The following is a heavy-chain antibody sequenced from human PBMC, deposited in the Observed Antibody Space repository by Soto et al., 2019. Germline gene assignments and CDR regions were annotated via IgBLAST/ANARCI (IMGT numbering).Heavy chain of an antibody. CDR2: INPNSGGT. D-gene: IGHD2-15*01. CDR3: ARAEGYCSGGSCYGDAFDI. CDR1: GYTFTGYY. J-gene: IGHJ3*02. Sequence: ASVKVSCKASGYTFTGYYMHWVRQAPGQGLEWMGWINPNSGGTNYAQKFQGRVTMTRDTSISTAYMELRRLRSDDKAVYYCARAEGYCSGGSCYGDAFDIWGQGTMVTVSS. V-gene: IGHV1-2*02.